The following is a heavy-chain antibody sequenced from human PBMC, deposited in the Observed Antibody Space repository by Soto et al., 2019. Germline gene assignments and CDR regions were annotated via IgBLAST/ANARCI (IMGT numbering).Heavy chain of an antibody. D-gene: IGHD3-10*01. CDR3: ARVVRGVTPDY. J-gene: IGHJ4*02. Sequence: ASVKVSCKASGYTFTSYAMHWVRQAPGQRLEWMGWINTGNGNTKYSQKFQGSVTITRVTSASIVYMELSSLIFEDTSVYYCARVVRGVTPDYWGQGNLVTVSS. V-gene: IGHV1-3*04. CDR2: INTGNGNT. CDR1: GYTFTSYA.